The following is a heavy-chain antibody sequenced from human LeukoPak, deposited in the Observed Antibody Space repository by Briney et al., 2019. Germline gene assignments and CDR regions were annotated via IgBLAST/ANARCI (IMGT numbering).Heavy chain of an antibody. D-gene: IGHD6-19*01. CDR3: ARDRGLSSGWSDLGYFDY. J-gene: IGHJ4*02. Sequence: ASVKVSCKASGYTFTSYYMHWVRQAPGQGLEWMGIINPSGGSTSCAQKFQGGVTMTRDTSTSTVYMELSSLRSEDTAVYYCARDRGLSSGWSDLGYFDYWGQGTLVTVSS. CDR1: GYTFTSYY. V-gene: IGHV1-46*01. CDR2: INPSGGST.